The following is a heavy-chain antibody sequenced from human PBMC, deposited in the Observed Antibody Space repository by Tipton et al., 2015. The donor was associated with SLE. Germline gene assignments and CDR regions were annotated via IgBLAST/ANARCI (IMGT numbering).Heavy chain of an antibody. J-gene: IGHJ6*03. D-gene: IGHD2-21*01. CDR3: ARLIPGSYYFYMDV. CDR1: GGSISESTYS. V-gene: IGHV4-39*07. Sequence: TLSLTCTVSGGSISESTYSWDWIRQAPGKGLEWIGSMYFSGNTYYNPFLRSRVTISEDTSKNQFSLRLSSVTAADTAGYYCARLIPGSYYFYMDVWGKGTTVTVSS. CDR2: MYFSGNT.